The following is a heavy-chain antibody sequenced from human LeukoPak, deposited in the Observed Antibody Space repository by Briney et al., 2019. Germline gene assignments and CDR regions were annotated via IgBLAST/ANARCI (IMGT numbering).Heavy chain of an antibody. D-gene: IGHD2/OR15-2a*01. CDR2: IDFRGPT. J-gene: IGHJ4*02. CDR1: GGSISSYY. Sequence: SETLSLTCTVSGGSISSYYWSWIRQPPGKGLEWIGSIDFRGPTYYNPSLRSRVTMSADTSKNQFSLKLNSVNAADTAVFYCARVRVGGTFCYFDYWGQGTLVTVSS. CDR3: ARVRVGGTFCYFDY. V-gene: IGHV4-59*04.